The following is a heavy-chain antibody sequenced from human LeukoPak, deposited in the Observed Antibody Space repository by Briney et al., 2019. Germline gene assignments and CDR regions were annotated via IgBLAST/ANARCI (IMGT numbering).Heavy chain of an antibody. CDR1: GFTFSSYS. Sequence: SGGSLRLSCAASGFTFSSYSMNWVRQAPGKGLEWVSSISSSSSYIYYADSVKGRFTISRDNSKNTLYLQMNSLRAEDTALYYCARDGYFGSDSVTGAGALGDYYMDVWGKGTTVTVSS. CDR3: ARDGYFGSDSVTGAGALGDYYMDV. V-gene: IGHV3-21*01. CDR2: ISSSSSYI. D-gene: IGHD3-9*01. J-gene: IGHJ6*03.